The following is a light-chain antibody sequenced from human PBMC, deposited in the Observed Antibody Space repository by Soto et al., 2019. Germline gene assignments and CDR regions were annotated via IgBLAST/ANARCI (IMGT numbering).Light chain of an antibody. V-gene: IGLV2-23*02. CDR3: CSYAYSGTYV. CDR1: SSDVGNYNL. Sequence: QSALTQPASVSGSPGQSITISCTGTSSDVGNYNLVSWYQHHPGKAPKLMIYEVNKRPSGVSNRFSGSKSGNTASLTVSGLQAEDEADYYCCSYAYSGTYVFGTGTKVNVL. CDR2: EVN. J-gene: IGLJ1*01.